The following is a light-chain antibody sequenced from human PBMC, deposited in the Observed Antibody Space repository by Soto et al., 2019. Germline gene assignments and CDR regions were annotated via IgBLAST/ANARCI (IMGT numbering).Light chain of an antibody. Sequence: DIQMTQSPSTLSASVGDRVTITCRASQSVDTCLAWYQQKPGKAPHLLIYKASSLETGVPSRFSGSGSVTELTLTLSIRQPDDFATYYCQQFYRYPWTFGQGTKVEIK. CDR3: QQFYRYPWT. V-gene: IGKV1-5*03. J-gene: IGKJ1*01. CDR2: KAS. CDR1: QSVDTC.